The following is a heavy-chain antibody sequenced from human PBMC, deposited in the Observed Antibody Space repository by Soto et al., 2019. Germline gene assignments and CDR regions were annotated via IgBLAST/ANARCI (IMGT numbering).Heavy chain of an antibody. CDR1: GGSIGSGGYY. V-gene: IGHV4-31*03. J-gene: IGHJ5*02. CDR2: IFYSGTT. Sequence: SETLSLTCTVSGGSIGSGGYYWSWILQHPGKGLEWIGYIFYSGTTYYNPSLKSRVTISVDTSKNQFSLKLSSVTAADTAVYYCARSVDPWGQGTLVTVSS. CDR3: ARSVDP.